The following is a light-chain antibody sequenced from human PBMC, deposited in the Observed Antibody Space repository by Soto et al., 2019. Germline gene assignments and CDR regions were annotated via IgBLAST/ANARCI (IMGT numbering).Light chain of an antibody. CDR2: GAS. CDR1: QSVSSK. J-gene: IGKJ1*01. Sequence: EIVMTQSPATLSVSPGERATLSCRASQSVSSKLAWYQQKPGQAPRLLIYGASTRATGIPARFSGSGSGTEFTLTITSLQSEDFAIYYCQQYYNWRTFGQGTKVDIK. CDR3: QQYYNWRT. V-gene: IGKV3-15*01.